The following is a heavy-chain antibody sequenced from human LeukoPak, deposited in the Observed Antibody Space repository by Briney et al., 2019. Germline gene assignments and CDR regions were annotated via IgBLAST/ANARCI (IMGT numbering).Heavy chain of an antibody. CDR2: IYYSGST. CDR1: GGSISSSSYY. V-gene: IGHV4-39*01. Sequence: SETLSLTCTVPGGSISSSSYYWGWIRQPPGKGLEWIGSIYYSGSTYYNPSLKSRVTISVDTSKNQFSLKLSSVTAADTAVYYCASPLLGANPDAFDIWGQGTMVTVSS. CDR3: ASPLLGANPDAFDI. J-gene: IGHJ3*02. D-gene: IGHD1-26*01.